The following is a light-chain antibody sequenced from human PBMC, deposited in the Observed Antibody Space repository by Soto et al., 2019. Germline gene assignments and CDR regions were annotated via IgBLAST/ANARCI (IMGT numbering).Light chain of an antibody. J-gene: IGLJ1*01. CDR2: EVS. CDR3: GSYTRGSTDV. V-gene: IGLV2-14*01. CDR1: SSDVGGYNY. Sequence: QSALTQPASVSGSPGQSITISCTGTSSDVGGYNYVSWYQQHPGKAPKLMIYEVSNRPSGVSNRFSGSKSGNTASLTISGLRAEDEADYSWGSYTRGSTDVFGTGTKPPVL.